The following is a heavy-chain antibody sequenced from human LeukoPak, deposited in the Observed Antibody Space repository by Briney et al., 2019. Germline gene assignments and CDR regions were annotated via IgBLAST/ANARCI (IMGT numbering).Heavy chain of an antibody. CDR1: GFTFSSYS. J-gene: IGHJ6*03. V-gene: IGHV3-48*01. Sequence: PGGSLRLSCAASGFTFSSYSMNWVRQAPGKGLEWVSYISSSSSTIYYADSVKGRFTISRDNAKNSLYLQMNSLRAEDTAVYYCARADYAEIHYYYYYMDVWGKGTTATVSS. CDR3: ARADYAEIHYYYYYMDV. CDR2: ISSSSSTI. D-gene: IGHD4-17*01.